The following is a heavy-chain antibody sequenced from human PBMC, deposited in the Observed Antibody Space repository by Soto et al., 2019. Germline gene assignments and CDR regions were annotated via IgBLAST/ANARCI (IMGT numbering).Heavy chain of an antibody. J-gene: IGHJ6*02. CDR2: IYYSGST. Sequence: SETLSLTCTVSGGSISSSSYYWSWIRQPPGKGLEWIGSIYYSGSTYYNPSLKSRVTISVDTSKNQFSLKLSSVTAADTAVYYCARDRITMVRGVIIYYYGMDVWGQGTTVTVSS. CDR1: GGSISSSSYY. V-gene: IGHV4-39*02. D-gene: IGHD3-10*01. CDR3: ARDRITMVRGVIIYYYGMDV.